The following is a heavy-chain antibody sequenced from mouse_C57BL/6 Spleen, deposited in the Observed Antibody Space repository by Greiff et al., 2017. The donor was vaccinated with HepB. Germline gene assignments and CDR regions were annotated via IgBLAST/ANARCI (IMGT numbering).Heavy chain of an antibody. CDR1: GYTFTSYW. CDR2: IYPGSGST. Sequence: VQLQQPGAELVKPGASVKMSCKASGYTFTSYWITWVKQRPGQGLEWIGDIYPGSGSTNYNEKFKSKATLTVDTSSSTAYMQLSSLTSEDSAVYYGERPGTEYYDLIDYWGQGTTLTVSS. V-gene: IGHV1-55*01. J-gene: IGHJ2*01. D-gene: IGHD1-1*01. CDR3: ERPGTEYYDLIDY.